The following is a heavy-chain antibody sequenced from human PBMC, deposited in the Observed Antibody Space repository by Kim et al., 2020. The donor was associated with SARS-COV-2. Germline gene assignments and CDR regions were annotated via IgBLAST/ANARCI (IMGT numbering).Heavy chain of an antibody. J-gene: IGHJ3*02. V-gene: IGHV3-23*01. CDR2: ISGSGGST. CDR3: AKMKFFPNYYGSGSYRRKNAFDI. CDR1: GFTFSSYA. D-gene: IGHD3-10*01. Sequence: GGSLRLSCAASGFTFSSYAMSWVRQAPGKGLEWVSAISGSGGSTYYADSVKGRFTISRDNSKNTLYLQMNSLRAEDTAVYYCAKMKFFPNYYGSGSYRRKNAFDIWGQGTMVTVSS.